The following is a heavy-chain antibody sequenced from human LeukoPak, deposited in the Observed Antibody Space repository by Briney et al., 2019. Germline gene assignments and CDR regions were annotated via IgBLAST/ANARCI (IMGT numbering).Heavy chain of an antibody. CDR2: INHSGST. Sequence: PSQTLSLTCTVSGGSISSGGYYWSWIRQPPGKGLEWIGEINHSGSTNYNPSLKSRVTISVDTSKNQFSLKLSSVTAADTAVYYCARGDRDGYPYYFDYWGQGTLVTVSS. D-gene: IGHD5-24*01. J-gene: IGHJ4*02. CDR1: GGSISSGGYY. V-gene: IGHV4-30-2*01. CDR3: ARGDRDGYPYYFDY.